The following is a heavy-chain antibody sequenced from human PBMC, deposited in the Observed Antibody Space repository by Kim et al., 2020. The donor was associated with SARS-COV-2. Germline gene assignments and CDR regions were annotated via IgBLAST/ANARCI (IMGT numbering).Heavy chain of an antibody. CDR3: ARIGRTVVPAAEWFDP. Sequence: GGSLRLSCAASGFTFSSYWMSWVRQAPGKGLEWVANIKQDGSEKYYVDSVKGRFTISRDNAKNSLYLQMNSLRAEDTAVYYCARIGRTVVPAAEWFDPWGQGTLVTVSS. D-gene: IGHD2-2*01. J-gene: IGHJ5*02. CDR1: GFTFSSYW. V-gene: IGHV3-7*03. CDR2: IKQDGSEK.